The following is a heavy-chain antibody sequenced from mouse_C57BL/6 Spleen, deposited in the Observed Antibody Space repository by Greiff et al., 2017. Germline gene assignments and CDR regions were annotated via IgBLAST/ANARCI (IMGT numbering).Heavy chain of an antibody. V-gene: IGHV3-6*01. D-gene: IGHD1-1*01. CDR2: ISYGGSN. J-gene: IGHJ4*01. CDR3: AREGITTVASMDY. CDR1: GYSITSGYY. Sequence: EVKLQESGPGLVKPSQSLSLTCSVTGYSITSGYYWNWIRQFPGNKLEWMGYISYGGSNNYNPSLKNRISITRDTSKNQFFLKLNSVTTEDTATYYCAREGITTVASMDYWGQGTSVTVSS.